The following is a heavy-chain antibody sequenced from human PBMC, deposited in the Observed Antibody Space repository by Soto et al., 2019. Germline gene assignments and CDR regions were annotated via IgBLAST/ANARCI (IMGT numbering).Heavy chain of an antibody. D-gene: IGHD4-17*01. CDR3: AGGPDYGDFDA. CDR2: IRHNGDT. CDR1: GGSFSDYQ. J-gene: IGHJ5*02. Sequence: QVQLRQWGAGLLKPSETLSLTCEVSGGSFSDYQWTWIHQSPEKGLEWIGEIRHNGDTNSKPSLRSRLTMSIDTSKNQFSLNLSSVTSADTAVYFCAGGPDYGDFDAWGQGILVTVSS. V-gene: IGHV4-34*01.